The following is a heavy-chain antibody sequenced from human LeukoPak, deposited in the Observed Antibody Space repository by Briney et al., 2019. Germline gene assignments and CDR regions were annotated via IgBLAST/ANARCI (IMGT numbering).Heavy chain of an antibody. Sequence: GGSLRLSCAASGFTFSSYSMNWVRQAPGKGLEWVSSISSSSSYIYYADSVKGRFTISRDNAKNSLYLQMNSLGAEDTAVYYCARIGITGTFDYWGQGTLVTVSS. J-gene: IGHJ4*02. V-gene: IGHV3-21*01. CDR2: ISSSSSYI. CDR1: GFTFSSYS. D-gene: IGHD1-20*01. CDR3: ARIGITGTFDY.